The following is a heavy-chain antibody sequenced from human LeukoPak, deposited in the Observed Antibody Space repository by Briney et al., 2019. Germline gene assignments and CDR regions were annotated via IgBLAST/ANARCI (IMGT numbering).Heavy chain of an antibody. D-gene: IGHD3-10*01. CDR2: VYYSGST. CDR3: ARGVYGSGYYFDY. CDR1: GYSISSSNW. V-gene: IGHV4-28*03. Sequence: SETLSLTCAVSGYSISSSNWWGWIRQPPGKGLVWIGYVYYSGSTNYNPSLKSRVTISVDTSKNQFSLKLSSVTAADTAVYYCARGVYGSGYYFDYWGQGTLVTVSS. J-gene: IGHJ4*02.